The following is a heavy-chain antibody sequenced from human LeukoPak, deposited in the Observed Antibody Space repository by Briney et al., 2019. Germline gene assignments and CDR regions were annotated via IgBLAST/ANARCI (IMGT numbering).Heavy chain of an antibody. Sequence: GGSLRLSCAASGFTFNNYNMNWVRQAPGKALEWVSSITSSSTYIFYADSVKGRFTISRDSAKNTVYLQMNSLSAEDTAVYYCASVFDSWGQGFLVTVSS. CDR2: ITSSSTYI. CDR3: ASVFDS. CDR1: GFTFNNYN. V-gene: IGHV3-21*01. J-gene: IGHJ4*02.